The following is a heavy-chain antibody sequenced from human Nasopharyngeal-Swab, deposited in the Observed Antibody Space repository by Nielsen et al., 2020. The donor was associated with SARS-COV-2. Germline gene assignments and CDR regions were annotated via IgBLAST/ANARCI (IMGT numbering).Heavy chain of an antibody. D-gene: IGHD4-23*01. V-gene: IGHV4-34*01. CDR3: ARGYGGLYYYYYMDV. Sequence: PGKGLEWIGEINHSGSTNYNPSLKSRVTISVDTSKNQFSLKLSSVTAADTAVYYCARGYGGLYYYYYMDVWGKGTTVTVSS. CDR2: INHSGST. J-gene: IGHJ6*03.